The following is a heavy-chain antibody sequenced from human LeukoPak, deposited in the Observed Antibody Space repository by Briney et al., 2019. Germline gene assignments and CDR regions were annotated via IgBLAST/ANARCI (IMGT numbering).Heavy chain of an antibody. CDR1: GYTFTSYG. J-gene: IGHJ6*03. Sequence: ASVKVSCKASGYTFTSYGIGWVRQAPGQGLEWMGWISAYSGNTNYAQKLQGRVTMTTDTSTSTAYMELRSLRSDDTAVYYCARDRYYYDSSDKDDYYYMDVWGKGTTVTVSS. CDR3: ARDRYYYDSSDKDDYYYMDV. CDR2: ISAYSGNT. V-gene: IGHV1-18*01. D-gene: IGHD3-22*01.